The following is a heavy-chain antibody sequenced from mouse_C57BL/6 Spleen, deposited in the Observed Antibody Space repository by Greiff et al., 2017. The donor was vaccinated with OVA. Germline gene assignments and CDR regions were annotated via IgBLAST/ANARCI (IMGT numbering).Heavy chain of an antibody. D-gene: IGHD1-1*01. CDR2: IDPSDSYT. J-gene: IGHJ4*01. CDR1: GYTFTSYW. V-gene: IGHV1-69*01. CDR3: ARRSSYYYGSSYGAMDY. Sequence: VQLQQSGAELVMPGASVKLSCKASGYTFTSYWMHWVKQRPGQGLEWIGEIDPSDSYTNYNQKFKGKSTLTVDKSSSTAYMQLSSLTSEDSAVYYCARRSSYYYGSSYGAMDYWGQGTSVTVSS.